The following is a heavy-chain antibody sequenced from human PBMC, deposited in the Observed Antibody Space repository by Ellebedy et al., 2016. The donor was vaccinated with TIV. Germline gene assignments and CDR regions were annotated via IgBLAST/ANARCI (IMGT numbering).Heavy chain of an antibody. CDR3: ARNPSESRGIYSSSAFFDY. CDR2: ISSSSSTI. Sequence: PGGSLRLSCAASGFTFSSYSMNWVRQAPGKGLEWVSYISSSSSTIYYADSVKGRFTISRDNAKNSLYLQMNSLRDEDTAVYYCARNPSESRGIYSSSAFFDYWGQGTLVTVSS. D-gene: IGHD6-6*01. V-gene: IGHV3-48*02. CDR1: GFTFSSYS. J-gene: IGHJ4*02.